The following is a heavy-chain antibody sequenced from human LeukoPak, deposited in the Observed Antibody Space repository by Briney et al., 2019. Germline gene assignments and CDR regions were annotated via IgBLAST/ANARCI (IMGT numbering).Heavy chain of an antibody. CDR1: GGSISSYY. J-gene: IGHJ4*02. Sequence: PSETLSLTCTVSGGSISSYYWSWIRQPPGKGLEWIGYIYYSGSTNYNPSLKSRVTISVDTSKNQFSLKLSSVTAADTAVYYCARDRGIVGATTGFDYWGQGTLVTVSS. V-gene: IGHV4-59*01. D-gene: IGHD1-26*01. CDR3: ARDRGIVGATTGFDY. CDR2: IYYSGST.